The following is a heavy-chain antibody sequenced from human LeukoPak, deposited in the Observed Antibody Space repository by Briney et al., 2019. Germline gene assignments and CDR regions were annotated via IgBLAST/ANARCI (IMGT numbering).Heavy chain of an antibody. CDR3: AKAGYSYGYDY. D-gene: IGHD5-18*01. J-gene: IGHJ4*02. CDR2: ISGSGGST. V-gene: IGHV3-23*01. Sequence: GGSRSLSCAASGFPFSSNALSWFRQPPGKGLEWVSAISGSGGSTYYADSVKGRFTISRDNSKNTLYLQMNSLRAEDTAVYYCAKAGYSYGYDYWGQGTLVTVSS. CDR1: GFPFSSNA.